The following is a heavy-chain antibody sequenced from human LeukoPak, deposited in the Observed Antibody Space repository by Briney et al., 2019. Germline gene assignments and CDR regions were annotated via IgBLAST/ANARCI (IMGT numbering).Heavy chain of an antibody. V-gene: IGHV3-23*01. CDR2: ISGSGGST. CDR3: AKSKQQLVRVDYYYYMDV. D-gene: IGHD6-13*01. J-gene: IGHJ6*03. CDR1: GFTFSSYA. Sequence: GGSLRLSCAASGFTFSSYAMSWVRQAPGKGLEWVSAISGSGGSTYYADSVKGRFTISRDNSKNTLYLQMNSLRAEDTAVYHCAKSKQQLVRVDYYYYMDVWGKGTTVTVSS.